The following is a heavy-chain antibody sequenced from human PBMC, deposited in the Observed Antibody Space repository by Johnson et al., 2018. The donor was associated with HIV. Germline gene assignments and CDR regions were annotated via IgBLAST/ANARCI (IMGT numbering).Heavy chain of an antibody. J-gene: IGHJ3*02. CDR2: TPGGDGGT. D-gene: IGHD6-6*01. CDR3: ARGRSSSSTAAFDI. V-gene: IGHV3-23*04. CDR1: GFKYAA. Sequence: VQLVESGGGLVQPGGSLRVSCAASGFKYAASGLAFSNYAVKWVSHTPGGDGGTSFADSVRGRYIISRDNSKNTLYLQMKSLRGEDTAVYSCARGRSSSSTAAFDIWGQGTMVTVSS.